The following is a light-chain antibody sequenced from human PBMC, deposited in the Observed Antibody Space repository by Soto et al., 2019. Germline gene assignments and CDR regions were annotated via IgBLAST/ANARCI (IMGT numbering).Light chain of an antibody. CDR1: QSISIW. V-gene: IGKV1-5*01. J-gene: IGKJ1*01. Sequence: DIQMTQSPSTLSASVGDRVTITCRASQSISIWLAWYQQKPGKAPKLLFYDASSLESGVPSRFSGSGSGTEFTLTISRLQPDDLAGYYCQQYNSSSGTFGQGTKVEIK. CDR2: DAS. CDR3: QQYNSSSGT.